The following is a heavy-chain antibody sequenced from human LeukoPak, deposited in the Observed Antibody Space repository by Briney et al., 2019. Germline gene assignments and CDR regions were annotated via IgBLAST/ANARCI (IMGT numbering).Heavy chain of an antibody. J-gene: IGHJ6*03. V-gene: IGHV1-8*03. CDR3: ARGQPSLGVRQQLVLVQNYYYYYYMDV. D-gene: IGHD6-13*01. Sequence: ASVKVSCKASGYTFTSYDINWVRQATGQGLEWMGWMNPNSGNTGYAQKFQGRVTITRNTSISTAYMELSSLRSEDTAVYYCARGQPSLGVRQQLVLVQNYYYYYYMDVWGKGTTVTVSS. CDR2: MNPNSGNT. CDR1: GYTFTSYD.